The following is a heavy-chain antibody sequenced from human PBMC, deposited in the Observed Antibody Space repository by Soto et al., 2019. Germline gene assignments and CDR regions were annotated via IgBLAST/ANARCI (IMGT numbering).Heavy chain of an antibody. D-gene: IGHD3-10*01. CDR2: IGTAGDT. J-gene: IGHJ4*02. Sequence: GGPLRLSCAASGFTCSSYDMHWVRQATGKGLEWVSAIGTAGDTYYPGSVKGRFTISRENAKNSLYLQMNSLRAGDTAVYYCARVGRGEYFDYWGQGTLVTVSS. V-gene: IGHV3-13*01. CDR1: GFTCSSYD. CDR3: ARVGRGEYFDY.